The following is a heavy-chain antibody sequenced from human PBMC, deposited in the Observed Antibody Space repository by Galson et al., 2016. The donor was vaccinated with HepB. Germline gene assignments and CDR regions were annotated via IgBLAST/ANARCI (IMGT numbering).Heavy chain of an antibody. CDR3: ARNEATNHYYGMDD. V-gene: IGHV2-70*01. J-gene: IGHJ6*02. Sequence: PALVKPTQTLTLTCTFSGFSLSTSGMCVSWIRQPPGKALEWLALIDWEDDKYYSTSLKTRLTISKDTSKNQVVLTMTNMDPVDTATYYSARNEATNHYYGMDDWGQGTTVTVSS. CDR1: GFSLSTSGMC. D-gene: IGHD5-12*01. CDR2: IDWEDDK.